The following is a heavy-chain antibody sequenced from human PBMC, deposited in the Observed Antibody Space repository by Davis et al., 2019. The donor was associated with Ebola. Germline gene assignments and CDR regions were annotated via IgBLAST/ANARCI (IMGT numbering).Heavy chain of an antibody. V-gene: IGHV3-74*01. Sequence: GESLKISCVVSGFTFSNYWMHWVRQAPGKGPVWVSRTNTDGSTTNYADSVKGRFTISRDNTKNTLYLQMSSLRAEDTAVYYCARDLGGLGSHWGQGILVTVSS. CDR2: TNTDGSTT. CDR1: GFTFSNYW. CDR3: ARDLGGLGSH. J-gene: IGHJ4*02. D-gene: IGHD3-16*01.